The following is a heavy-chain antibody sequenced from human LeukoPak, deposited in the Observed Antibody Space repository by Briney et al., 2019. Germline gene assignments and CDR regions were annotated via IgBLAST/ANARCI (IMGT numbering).Heavy chain of an antibody. J-gene: IGHJ2*01. Sequence: RASVKVSCKASGGTFSSYAISCVRQAPGQGLEWMGRIIPIFGTANYAQKFQGRVTITTDESTSTAYIELSSLRSEDTAVYYCARDRCSSRSCYLTITQKGYFDLWGRGTVVTVSS. CDR1: GGTFSSYA. CDR2: IIPIFGTA. D-gene: IGHD2-2*01. CDR3: ARDRCSSRSCYLTITQKGYFDL. V-gene: IGHV1-69*05.